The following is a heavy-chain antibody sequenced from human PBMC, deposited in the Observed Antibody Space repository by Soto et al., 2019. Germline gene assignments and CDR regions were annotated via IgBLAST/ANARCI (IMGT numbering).Heavy chain of an antibody. D-gene: IGHD3-10*01. CDR3: AKEGVTMVRAPYGMDV. CDR1: GFTFSSYA. V-gene: IGHV3-23*01. Sequence: HPGGSLRLSCAASGFTFSSYAMSWVRQAPGKGLEWVSAISGSGGSTYYADSVKGRFTISRDNSKNTLYLQMNSLRAEDTAVYYCAKEGVTMVRAPYGMDVWGQGTTVTVSS. CDR2: ISGSGGST. J-gene: IGHJ6*02.